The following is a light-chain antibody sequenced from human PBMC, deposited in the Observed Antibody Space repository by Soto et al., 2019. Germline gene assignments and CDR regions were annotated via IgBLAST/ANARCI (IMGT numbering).Light chain of an antibody. Sequence: QPVLTQSSSASASLGASVKLTCTLSSGHSSYIIAWHQQQPGKAPRYLMKLEGSGSYNKGSGVPDRFSGSSSGADRYLTISNLQSEDEADYYCETWASNTRVFGGGTKVTV. CDR1: SGHSSYI. V-gene: IGLV4-60*03. CDR3: ETWASNTRV. CDR2: LEGSGSY. J-gene: IGLJ3*02.